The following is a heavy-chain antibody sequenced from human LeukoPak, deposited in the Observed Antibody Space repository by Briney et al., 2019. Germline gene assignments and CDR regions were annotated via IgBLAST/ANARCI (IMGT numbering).Heavy chain of an antibody. CDR3: AKTAGYGDYVSPFDY. D-gene: IGHD4-17*01. Sequence: PGGSLRLSCAASGFTFNDYAMHWVRQAPGKGLEWVSGIGWNSGSIVYADSVKGRFTTSRDNAKNSLYLHMTSLRAEDTALYYCAKTAGYGDYVSPFDYWGQGTLVIVSS. J-gene: IGHJ4*02. CDR2: IGWNSGSI. CDR1: GFTFNDYA. V-gene: IGHV3-9*01.